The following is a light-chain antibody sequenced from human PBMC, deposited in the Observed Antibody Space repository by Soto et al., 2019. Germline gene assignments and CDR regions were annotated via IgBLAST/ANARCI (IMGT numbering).Light chain of an antibody. CDR2: GAS. V-gene: IGKV3-15*01. CDR3: QQYNSWTTIT. J-gene: IGKJ5*01. Sequence: ETVMTQSPATLSVSPGERATLSCRASQSISSKLGWYQQRPGQAPRLLIYGASTRATGIPARFSGSGSGTEFTLTISSRQSEDSAVYYCQQYNSWTTITFGQGTRLEIK. CDR1: QSISSK.